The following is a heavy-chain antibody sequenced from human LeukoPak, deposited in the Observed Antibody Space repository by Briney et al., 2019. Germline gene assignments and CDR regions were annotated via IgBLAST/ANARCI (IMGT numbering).Heavy chain of an antibody. CDR3: ARDRLSWMAAAGVDALDM. V-gene: IGHV4-59*01. D-gene: IGHD6-13*01. Sequence: SEALSLTCTGSGGSITGSYWSGVRQPPGKGLEGMGFIYHTGSTNYNPSLKSRLTISVDTSKNQVSLKLRSVTAADTGVYCCARDRLSWMAAAGVDALDMWGQGQMVTVSS. CDR2: IYHTGST. J-gene: IGHJ3*02. CDR1: GGSITGSY.